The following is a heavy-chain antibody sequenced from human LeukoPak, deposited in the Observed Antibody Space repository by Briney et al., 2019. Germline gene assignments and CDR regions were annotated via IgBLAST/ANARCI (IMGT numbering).Heavy chain of an antibody. CDR3: AKDLGTHSSSFYFDY. V-gene: IGHV3-30*02. Sequence: PGGSLRLSCAASGFTFSSYGMHWVRQAPGKGLEWVAFIRYDGSNKYYADSVKGRFTIFRDNSKNTLYLQMNSLRAEDTAVYFCAKDLGTHSSSFYFDYWGQGTLVTVSS. J-gene: IGHJ4*02. D-gene: IGHD6-6*01. CDR2: IRYDGSNK. CDR1: GFTFSSYG.